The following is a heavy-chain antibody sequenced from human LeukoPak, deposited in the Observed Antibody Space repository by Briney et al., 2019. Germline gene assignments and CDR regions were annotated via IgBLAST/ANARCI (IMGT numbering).Heavy chain of an antibody. CDR2: LYPGDSDT. V-gene: IGHV5-51*01. D-gene: IGHD2-2*01. CDR1: GYSFTSYC. CDR3: ARRAVRYCSSTSCYGDFDY. J-gene: IGHJ4*02. Sequence: GESLKIFCKAAGYSFTSYCIGWGGQMPGKGLEWMGILYPGDSDTRYSPSFQGQVTISADKSISTAYLQWSSLKASDTAMYYCARRAVRYCSSTSCYGDFDYWGQGTLVTVSS.